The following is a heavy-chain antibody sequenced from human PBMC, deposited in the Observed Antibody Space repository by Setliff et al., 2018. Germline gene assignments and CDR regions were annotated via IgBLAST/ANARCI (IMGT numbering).Heavy chain of an antibody. Sequence: GGSLRLSCAASGFTFADYGMNWVRQAPGKGLEWVSGVEWNGGGTRYADSVKGRFTISRDTSKNTLYLQMDSLRTEDTAVYYCAKSSVASTFYYFYYMDVWGRGTTVTVSS. CDR3: AKSSVASTFYYFYYMDV. J-gene: IGHJ6*03. V-gene: IGHV3-20*04. D-gene: IGHD6-19*01. CDR2: VEWNGGGT. CDR1: GFTFADYG.